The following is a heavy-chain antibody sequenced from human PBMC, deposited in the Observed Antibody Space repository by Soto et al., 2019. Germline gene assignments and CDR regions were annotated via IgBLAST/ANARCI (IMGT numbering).Heavy chain of an antibody. D-gene: IGHD3-16*01. J-gene: IGHJ5*02. Sequence: SETLSLTCTVSGGSISTYYWGWIRQPPGKVLEWIGYIDYSGSTNYNPSLKSRATISIDTSKSQFSLKLSSVSAADTAVYYCARAAGGYCYAPWGQGTLVTVSS. V-gene: IGHV4-59*01. CDR3: ARAAGGYCYAP. CDR2: IDYSGST. CDR1: GGSISTYY.